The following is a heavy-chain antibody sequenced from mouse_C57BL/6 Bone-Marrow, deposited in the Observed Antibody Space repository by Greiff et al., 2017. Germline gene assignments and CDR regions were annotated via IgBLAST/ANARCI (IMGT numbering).Heavy chain of an antibody. Sequence: VQLQQSGAELARPGASVKMSCKASGYTFTSYTMHWVKQRPGKGLEWIGYINPSSGYTKYNQKFKDKATLTEDKSSSTAYMQLSSLQYEDYAVTSCATPLRYYGSICYVDVWGTGTTVTVSS. V-gene: IGHV1-4*01. CDR1: GYTFTSYT. CDR2: INPSSGYT. D-gene: IGHD1-1*01. J-gene: IGHJ1*03. CDR3: ATPLRYYGSICYVDV.